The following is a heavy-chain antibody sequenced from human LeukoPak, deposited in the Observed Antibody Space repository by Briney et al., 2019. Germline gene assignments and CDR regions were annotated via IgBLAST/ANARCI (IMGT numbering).Heavy chain of an antibody. CDR2: ISNTGGST. V-gene: IGHV3-23*01. CDR3: AKGPSISGTYHFDY. J-gene: IGHJ4*02. Sequence: GGSLRLSCVASGFTFTSYAMRWVRQAPGKGLEWVSSISNTGGSTYYADSVKGRFTISRDNSKNTLYLQMNSLRAEDTAVYYCAKGPSISGTYHFDYWGQGTLVTVSS. D-gene: IGHD3-10*01. CDR1: GFTFTSYA.